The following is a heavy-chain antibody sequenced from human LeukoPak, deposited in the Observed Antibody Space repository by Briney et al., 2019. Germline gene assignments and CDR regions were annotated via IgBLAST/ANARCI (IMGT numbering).Heavy chain of an antibody. Sequence: GGSLRLSCTASGFTFGDYAMSWVRQAPGKGLEWVGFIRSKAYGGTTEYAASVKGRFTISRDDSKSIAYLQTNSLKTEDTAVYYCTRDRGSYDFWSGYYTGDYWGQGTLVTVSS. V-gene: IGHV3-49*04. J-gene: IGHJ4*02. CDR2: IRSKAYGGTT. CDR1: GFTFGDYA. D-gene: IGHD3-3*01. CDR3: TRDRGSYDFWSGYYTGDY.